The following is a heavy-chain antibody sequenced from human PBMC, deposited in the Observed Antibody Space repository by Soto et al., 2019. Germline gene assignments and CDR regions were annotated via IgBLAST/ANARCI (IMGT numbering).Heavy chain of an antibody. J-gene: IGHJ6*03. V-gene: IGHV1-69*02. D-gene: IGHD6-6*01. CDR2: IIPILGIA. CDR1: GGTFSSYT. CDR3: ARGTVKSSSSLGYYYYYMDV. Sequence: QVQLVQSGAEVQKPGSSVKVSCKASGGTFSSYTISWVRQAPGQGLEWMGRIIPILGIANYAQKFQGRVTITADKSTSTAYMELSSLRSEDTAVYYCARGTVKSSSSLGYYYYYMDVWGKGTTVTVSS.